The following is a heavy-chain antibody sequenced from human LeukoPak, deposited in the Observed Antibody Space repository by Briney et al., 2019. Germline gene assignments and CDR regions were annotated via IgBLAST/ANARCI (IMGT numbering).Heavy chain of an antibody. CDR3: ATSGSGSYPFDY. J-gene: IGHJ4*02. V-gene: IGHV1-2*02. CDR2: INPNSGGT. CDR1: GYTFTGYY. D-gene: IGHD3-10*01. Sequence: ASVKVSCKASGYTFTGYYMHWVRQAPGQGLEWMGWINPNSGGTNYAQKFQGRVTMTRDTSISTAYMELSRLRSEDTAVYYCATSGSGSYPFDYWGQGTLVTVSS.